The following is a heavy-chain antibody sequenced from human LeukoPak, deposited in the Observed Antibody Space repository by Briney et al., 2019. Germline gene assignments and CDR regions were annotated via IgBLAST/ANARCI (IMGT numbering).Heavy chain of an antibody. CDR3: AKDLPAGTGTGDY. CDR2: ISSNGGST. V-gene: IGHV3-64*01. J-gene: IGHJ4*02. D-gene: IGHD1-1*01. CDR1: GFTFSSYA. Sequence: GGSLRLSCAASGFTFSSYAMHWVRQAPGKGLEYVSAISSNGGSTYYANSVKGRFTISRDNSKNTLYLQMNSLRAEDTAVYYCAKDLPAGTGTGDYWGQGTLVTVSS.